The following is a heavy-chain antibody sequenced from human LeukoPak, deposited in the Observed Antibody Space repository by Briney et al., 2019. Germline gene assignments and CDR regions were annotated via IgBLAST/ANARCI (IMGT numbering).Heavy chain of an antibody. V-gene: IGHV4-34*01. J-gene: IGHJ3*02. Sequence: SETLSLTCAVYGGSFSGYYWSWIRQPPGTGLEWIGEINHSGSTNYNPSLKSRVTISVDTSKNQFSLKLSSVTAADTAVYYCATRPVLLWFGESRDAFDIWGQGTMVTVSS. CDR2: INHSGST. D-gene: IGHD3-10*01. CDR1: GGSFSGYY. CDR3: ATRPVLLWFGESRDAFDI.